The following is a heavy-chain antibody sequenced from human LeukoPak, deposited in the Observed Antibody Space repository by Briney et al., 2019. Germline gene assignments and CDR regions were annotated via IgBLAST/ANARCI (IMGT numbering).Heavy chain of an antibody. CDR3: ATLLADKPHGDY. Sequence: GASVKVSCKGSGYTFTGYHMHWVRQAPGQGLGWMGWINPNSGGTNYAQKFPGSVTMTRDTYISTAYMALNRLKSDDTAVYYCATLLADKPHGDYWGQGTLVTVSS. CDR2: INPNSGGT. CDR1: GYTFTGYH. V-gene: IGHV1-2*02. D-gene: IGHD1-26*01. J-gene: IGHJ4*02.